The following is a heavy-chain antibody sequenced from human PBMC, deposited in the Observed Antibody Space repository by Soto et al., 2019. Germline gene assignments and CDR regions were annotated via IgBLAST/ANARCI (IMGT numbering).Heavy chain of an antibody. J-gene: IGHJ4*02. D-gene: IGHD3-3*01. CDR2: IYWDDDK. V-gene: IGHV2-5*02. CDR3: AHGGISINHGYEF. Sequence: QITLKESGPALVKPTQTLTLTCTCSGFSVTGSGVAVGWIRQPPGKALEWLALIYWDDDKRYSPSLKSRLTIARDTSKNQVVLTMTNMGPVYTGTYYCAHGGISINHGYEFWGQGTLVTVPS. CDR1: GFSVTGSGVA.